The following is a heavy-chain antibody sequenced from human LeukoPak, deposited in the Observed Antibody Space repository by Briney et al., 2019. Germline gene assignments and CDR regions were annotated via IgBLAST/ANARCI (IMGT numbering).Heavy chain of an antibody. CDR2: IGSSGDIT. V-gene: IGHV3-23*01. D-gene: IGHD5-12*01. CDR3: ARGGYSGYVAY. Sequence: GGSLRLSCAASGFTFSSYAMSWVRQAPGMGLEWVSSIGSSGDITYYADSVKGRFTISRDNSKNTLYLQMNSLRAEDTAVYYCARGGYSGYVAYWGQGTLVTVSS. CDR1: GFTFSSYA. J-gene: IGHJ4*02.